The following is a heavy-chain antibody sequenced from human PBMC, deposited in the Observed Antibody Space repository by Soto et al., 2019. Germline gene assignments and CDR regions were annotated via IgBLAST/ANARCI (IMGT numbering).Heavy chain of an antibody. Sequence: PSETLSLTCTVSGGSVSSSNYFWGWILHPPGKGLEWIGSISYSGVTKYNPSLKSRVTMYVDTSKNHFSLKLTSVSAADTAVYYCARREDSSTSSYGVVAFDIWGQGPMVTVSS. CDR1: GGSVSSSNYF. V-gene: IGHV4-39*02. J-gene: IGHJ3*02. D-gene: IGHD6-6*01. CDR2: ISYSGVT. CDR3: ARREDSSTSSYGVVAFDI.